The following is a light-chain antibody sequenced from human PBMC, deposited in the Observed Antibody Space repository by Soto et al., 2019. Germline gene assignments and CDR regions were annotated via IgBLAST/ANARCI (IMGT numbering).Light chain of an antibody. J-gene: IGKJ4*01. CDR3: QQYNNWPPGVT. CDR1: QDIKNY. V-gene: IGKV1-33*01. CDR2: DAS. Sequence: DIQMTQSPSSLSASVGDRVTITCQASQDIKNYLNWYQQKSGKAPKLLIYDASDLETGVPSRFSGSGSGTEFTLTISSLQSEDFAVYYCQQYNNWPPGVTFGGGTKVDIK.